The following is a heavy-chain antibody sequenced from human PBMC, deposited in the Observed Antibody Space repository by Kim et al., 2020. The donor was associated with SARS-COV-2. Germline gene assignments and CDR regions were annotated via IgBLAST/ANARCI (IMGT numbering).Heavy chain of an antibody. CDR2: T. CDR3: ARGPTRNYFDY. J-gene: IGHJ4*02. V-gene: IGHV4-61*03. Sequence: TNYNPALESRVTIYLDTSKNHFSLKLTSVTAADTAVYYCARGPTRNYFDYWGQGSLVTVSS.